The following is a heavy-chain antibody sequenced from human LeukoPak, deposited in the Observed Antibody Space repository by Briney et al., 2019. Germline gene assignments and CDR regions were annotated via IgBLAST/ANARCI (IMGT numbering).Heavy chain of an antibody. D-gene: IGHD2-21*02. Sequence: GGSLRLSCAASGFTFSDYYMTWIRQVPGKGLEWVSYISSTSTYTNYADSVKGRFTISRDNAKNSLYLQMNSLRAEDTAVYYCARCSGDCQAFDYWGQGTLVTVSS. V-gene: IGHV3-11*03. J-gene: IGHJ4*02. CDR1: GFTFSDYY. CDR2: ISSTSTYT. CDR3: ARCSGDCQAFDY.